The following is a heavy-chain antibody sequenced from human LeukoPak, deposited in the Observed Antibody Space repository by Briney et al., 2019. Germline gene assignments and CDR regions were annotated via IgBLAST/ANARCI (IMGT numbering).Heavy chain of an antibody. CDR2: IYSGGSI. J-gene: IGHJ6*03. Sequence: GGSLRLSCAASGFTVSSNYMSWVRQAPGKGLEWVSVIYSGGSIYYADSVKGRFTISRDNSKNTLYLQMNSLRAEDTAVYYCAKHQRDIVVVPAGVGYYMDVWGKGTTVTVSS. D-gene: IGHD2-2*01. V-gene: IGHV3-53*01. CDR3: AKHQRDIVVVPAGVGYYMDV. CDR1: GFTVSSNY.